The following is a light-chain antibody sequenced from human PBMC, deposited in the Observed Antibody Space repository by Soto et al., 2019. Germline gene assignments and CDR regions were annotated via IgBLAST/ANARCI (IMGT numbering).Light chain of an antibody. CDR1: TGTVTTRHD. CDR2: DTD. CDR3: SLSYSGIRV. Sequence: QAVVTQEPALTVSPGGTVTLTCGSSTGTVTTRHDPYWLQQKPGQAPRTLIFDTDNKHSWTPARFSGSLLGGKSALTLSGAQPDDEADYYCSLSYSGIRVFGGGTKLTVL. V-gene: IGLV7-46*01. J-gene: IGLJ3*02.